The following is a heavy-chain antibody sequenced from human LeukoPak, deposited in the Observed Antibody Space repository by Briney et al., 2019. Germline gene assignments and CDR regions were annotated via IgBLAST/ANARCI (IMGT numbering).Heavy chain of an antibody. CDR2: IYYSGST. J-gene: IGHJ3*02. CDR3: ARHYYDSSGYYPGAFDI. V-gene: IGHV4-59*01. D-gene: IGHD3-22*01. CDR1: GGSFSGYY. Sequence: SETLSLTCAVYGGSFSGYYWSWIRQPPGKGLEWIGYIYYSGSTNYNPSLKSRVTISVDTSKNQFSLKLSSVTAADTAVYYCARHYYDSSGYYPGAFDIWGQGTMVTVSS.